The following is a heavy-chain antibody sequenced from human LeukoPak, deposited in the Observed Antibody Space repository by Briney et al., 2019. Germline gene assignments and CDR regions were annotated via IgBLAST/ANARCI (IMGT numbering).Heavy chain of an antibody. CDR1: GFTFSRYW. V-gene: IGHV3-7*03. J-gene: IGHJ4*02. CDR2: IKQGGGEI. CDR3: ARDKGDYDTSGSLFVF. D-gene: IGHD3-22*01. Sequence: GGSLRLSCVAPGFTFSRYWMSCVRQVPRKGLEWVATIKQGGGEIYYVDSVKGRFTISRDNAKNSLYLQMNSLRAEDTAVYYCARDKGDYDTSGSLFVFGGQGTLVTVSS.